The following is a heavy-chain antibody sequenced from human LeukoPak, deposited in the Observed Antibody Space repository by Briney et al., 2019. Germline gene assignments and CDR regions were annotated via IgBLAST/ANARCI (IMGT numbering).Heavy chain of an antibody. CDR1: GFTFSSYA. Sequence: GGSLRLSCAASGFTFSSYAMSWIRQAPGKGLEWVAVISYDGSNKYYADSVKGRFTISRDNSKNTLYLQMNSLRAEDTAVYYCAREGYQLYDAFDIWGQGTMVTVSS. V-gene: IGHV3-30-3*01. D-gene: IGHD2-2*01. J-gene: IGHJ3*02. CDR2: ISYDGSNK. CDR3: AREGYQLYDAFDI.